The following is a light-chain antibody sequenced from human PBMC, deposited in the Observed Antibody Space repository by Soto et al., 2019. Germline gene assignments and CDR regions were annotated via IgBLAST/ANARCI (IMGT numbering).Light chain of an antibody. CDR2: EVS. CDR3: SSYTTSSTLYVV. Sequence: QSALTQPASVSGSPGQTVIISCTGTSSDIGGSNDVSWYQQHPGRAPKLMIYEVSNRPSGVSNRFSGSKSGNTASLTISGLQAEDEADYYCSSYTTSSTLYVVFGGGTKLTVL. CDR1: SSDIGGSND. J-gene: IGLJ2*01. V-gene: IGLV2-14*01.